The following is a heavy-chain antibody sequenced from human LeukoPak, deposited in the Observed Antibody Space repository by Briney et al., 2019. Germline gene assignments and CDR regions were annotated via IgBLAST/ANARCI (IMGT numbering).Heavy chain of an antibody. J-gene: IGHJ4*02. CDR2: INPNSGGT. D-gene: IGHD3-10*01. V-gene: IGHV1-2*02. CDR1: GYTFTSYY. CDR3: AASKDGSGSSPFDY. Sequence: ASVKVSCKASGYTFTSYYMHWVRQAPGQGLEWMGWINPNSGGTNYAQKFQGRVTMTRDTSISTAYMELSRLRSDDTAVYYCAASKDGSGSSPFDYWGQGTLVTVSS.